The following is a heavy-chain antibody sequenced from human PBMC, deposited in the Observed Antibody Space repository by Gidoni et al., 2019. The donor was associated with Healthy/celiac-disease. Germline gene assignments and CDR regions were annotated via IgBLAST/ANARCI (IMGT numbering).Heavy chain of an antibody. Sequence: QLQLQESGPGLVKPSETLSLTCTVSGGSISSSSYYWGWIRQPPGKGLEWIGSIYYSGSTYYNPSLKSRVTISVDTSKNQFSLKLSSVTAADTAVYYCARRPQCSGGSCYFYYYYGMDVWGQGTTVTVSS. D-gene: IGHD2-15*01. CDR3: ARRPQCSGGSCYFYYYYGMDV. CDR2: IYYSGST. V-gene: IGHV4-39*01. J-gene: IGHJ6*02. CDR1: GGSISSSSYY.